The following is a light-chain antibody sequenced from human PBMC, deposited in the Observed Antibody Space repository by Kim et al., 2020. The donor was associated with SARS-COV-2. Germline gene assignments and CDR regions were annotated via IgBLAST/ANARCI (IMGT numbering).Light chain of an antibody. Sequence: QSVLTQPPSVSEAPGQRVTISCSGSRSNTGNNVVNWYQQLPGKAPKLLIYYDDLLPSGVSDRFSGSKSGTSASLAISGLQSEDEADYYCAAWDDRLNALVFGGGTQLTVL. CDR2: YDD. CDR1: RSNTGNNV. J-gene: IGLJ3*02. V-gene: IGLV1-36*01. CDR3: AAWDDRLNALV.